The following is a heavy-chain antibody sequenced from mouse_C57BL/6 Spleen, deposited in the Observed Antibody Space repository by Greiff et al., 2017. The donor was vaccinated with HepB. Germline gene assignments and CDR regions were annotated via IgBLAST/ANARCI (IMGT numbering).Heavy chain of an antibody. CDR2: IDPSDSYT. D-gene: IGHD1-1*01. CDR1: GYTFTSYW. CDR3: ARPGSRGY. Sequence: VQLQQPGAELVKPGASVKLSCKASGYTFTSYWMQWVKQRPGQGLEWIGEIDPSDSYTNYNQKFKGKATLTVDTSSSTAYMQLSSLTSEDSAVYYCARPGSRGYWGQGTTLTVSS. J-gene: IGHJ2*01. V-gene: IGHV1-50*01.